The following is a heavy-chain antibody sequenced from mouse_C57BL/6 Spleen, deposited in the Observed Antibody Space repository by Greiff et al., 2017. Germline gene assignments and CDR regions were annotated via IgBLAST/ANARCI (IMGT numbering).Heavy chain of an antibody. CDR2: IYPRSGNT. J-gene: IGHJ4*01. Sequence: VKLQQSGAELARPGASVKLSCKASGYTFTSYGISWVKQRTGQGLEWIGEIYPRSGNTYYNEKFKGKATLTADKSSSTAYMELRSLTSEDSEVYFCARDDYDGAMDYWGQGTSVTVSS. V-gene: IGHV1-81*01. D-gene: IGHD2-4*01. CDR1: GYTFTSYG. CDR3: ARDDYDGAMDY.